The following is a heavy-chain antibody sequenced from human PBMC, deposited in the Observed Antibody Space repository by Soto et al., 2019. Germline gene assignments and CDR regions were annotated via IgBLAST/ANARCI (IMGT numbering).Heavy chain of an antibody. J-gene: IGHJ5*02. V-gene: IGHV1-3*01. CDR1: GYTFTSYA. CDR3: ARDRGSSSGWYNWFDP. D-gene: IGHD6-19*01. Sequence: SVKVSCKASGYTFTSYAMHWVRQSPGQRLEWMGWINAGNGNTKYSQKFQGRVTITRDTSASTAYMELSSLRSEDTAVYYCARDRGSSSGWYNWFDPWGQGTLVTVSS. CDR2: INAGNGNT.